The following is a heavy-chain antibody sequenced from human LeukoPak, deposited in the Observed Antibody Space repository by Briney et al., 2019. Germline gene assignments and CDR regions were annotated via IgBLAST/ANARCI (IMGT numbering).Heavy chain of an antibody. CDR3: ARVIAVAGAFYFDS. CDR1: GGSISSSGYY. Sequence: SETLSLTCTVSGGSISSSGYYWGWIRQPPGKGLEWIGNIYYSGSTYYNPSLKSRVTMSVDTSKNQFSLKLSSVTAADTAVFYCARVIAVAGAFYFDSWGQGTLVTVSS. D-gene: IGHD6-19*01. CDR2: IYYSGST. V-gene: IGHV4-39*07. J-gene: IGHJ4*02.